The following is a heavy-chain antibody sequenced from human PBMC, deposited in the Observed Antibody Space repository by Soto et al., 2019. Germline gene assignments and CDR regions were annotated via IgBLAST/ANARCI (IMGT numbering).Heavy chain of an antibody. J-gene: IGHJ5*02. CDR3: ARQDDFWSGYKPNWFDP. Sequence: SETLSLTCTVSGGSISSSSYYWGWIRQPPGKGLEWIGSIYYSGSTYYNPSLKSRVTISVDTSKNQFSLKLSSVTAADTAVYYCARQDDFWSGYKPNWFDPWGQGTLVTVSS. CDR1: GGSISSSSYY. CDR2: IYYSGST. V-gene: IGHV4-39*01. D-gene: IGHD3-3*01.